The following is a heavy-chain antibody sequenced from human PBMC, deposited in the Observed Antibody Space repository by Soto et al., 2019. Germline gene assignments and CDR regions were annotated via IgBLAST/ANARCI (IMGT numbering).Heavy chain of an antibody. CDR1: GYMFTDYY. CDR3: ATVGGRPFQYFDF. Sequence: EVQVVQSGAEVRQPGSTVKISCKVSGYMFTDYYIHWVQQAPGKGLEWMGLLDPEDDDTTYAEKFQGRVTITADTSTDTAYMELSGLRSDDTTVYYCATVGGRPFQYFDFWGQGTTVTVSS. J-gene: IGHJ4*03. CDR2: LDPEDDDT. D-gene: IGHD1-26*01. V-gene: IGHV1-69-2*01.